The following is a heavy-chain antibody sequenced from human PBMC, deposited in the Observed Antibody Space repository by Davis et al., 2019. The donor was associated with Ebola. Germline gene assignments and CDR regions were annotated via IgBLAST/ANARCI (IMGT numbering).Heavy chain of an antibody. CDR3: ARLEDRFLEWVTYNFDR. CDR1: GYSFAHYW. J-gene: IGHJ4*02. V-gene: IGHV5-51*01. CDR2: IYPGYSET. Sequence: GESLKISCRGSGYSFAHYWHGWVRQMPGKGLEWMGIIYPGYSETRYNPSFQGQVTISADKSISTAYLQWGSLKASDTAMYYCARLEDRFLEWVTYNFDRWGQGTLVTVSS. D-gene: IGHD3-3*01.